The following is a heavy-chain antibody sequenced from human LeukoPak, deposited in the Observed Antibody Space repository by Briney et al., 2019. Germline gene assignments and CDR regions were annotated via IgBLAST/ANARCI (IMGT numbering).Heavy chain of an antibody. CDR3: AKAGAYDSSGYYYYLDY. Sequence: GGSLRLSCAASGFTLSTFGNHWVRQAPGKGLEWVASISSDGNNKYYVGSVEDRFTISRDNSRNTLYLQMNSLRTEDTAVYYCAKAGAYDSSGYYYYLDYWGQGTLVTVPS. CDR1: GFTLSTFG. J-gene: IGHJ4*02. D-gene: IGHD3-22*01. CDR2: ISSDGNNK. V-gene: IGHV3-30*18.